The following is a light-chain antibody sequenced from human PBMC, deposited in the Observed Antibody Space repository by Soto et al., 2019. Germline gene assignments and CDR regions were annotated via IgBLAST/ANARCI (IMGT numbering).Light chain of an antibody. Sequence: DIQMTQSPSSLSASVGDRVTITCRTSQSIDNYLNWYQQKPGKAPKLLIYAASTLQSGVPSRFSGSGSGTEFTLTISSLQPEDFATYYCQQLNSYPRITFGQGTRLEIK. V-gene: IGKV1-9*01. CDR1: QSIDNY. CDR2: AAS. CDR3: QQLNSYPRIT. J-gene: IGKJ5*01.